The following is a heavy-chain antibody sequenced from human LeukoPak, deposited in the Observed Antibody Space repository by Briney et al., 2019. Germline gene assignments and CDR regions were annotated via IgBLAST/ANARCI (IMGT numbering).Heavy chain of an antibody. Sequence: PGGSLRLSCAASGFTFSDYYMSWVRQAPGKGLEWVSVIYTGGTTYYADSVKGRFTISRDNSENTLYLQMNSLRAEDTAVYYCARDGDDTSGYFSPFDYWGQGTLVTVSS. V-gene: IGHV3-53*01. J-gene: IGHJ4*02. CDR3: ARDGDDTSGYFSPFDY. D-gene: IGHD3-22*01. CDR1: GFTFSDYY. CDR2: IYTGGTT.